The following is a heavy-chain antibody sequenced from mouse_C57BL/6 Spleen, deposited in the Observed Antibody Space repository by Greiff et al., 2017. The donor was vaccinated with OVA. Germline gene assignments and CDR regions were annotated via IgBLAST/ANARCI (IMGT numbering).Heavy chain of an antibody. Sequence: QVQLQQPGAELVKPGASVKLSCKASGYTFTSYWMQWVKQRPGQGLEWIGEIDPSDSYTNYNQKFKGKATLTVDTSSSTAYMQRSSLTSEDSAVYYCASHTTPRYFDVWGTGTTVTVSS. CDR1: GYTFTSYW. CDR2: IDPSDSYT. CDR3: ASHTTPRYFDV. D-gene: IGHD1-1*01. V-gene: IGHV1-50*01. J-gene: IGHJ1*03.